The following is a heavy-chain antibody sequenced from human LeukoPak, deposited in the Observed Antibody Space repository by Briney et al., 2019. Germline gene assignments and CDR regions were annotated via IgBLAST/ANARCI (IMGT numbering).Heavy chain of an antibody. V-gene: IGHV4-34*01. D-gene: IGHD3-22*01. Sequence: SGTLSLTCVVSGGSFNAYYWSWIRQPPGKGLEWIGEINHSGTTNYNPSLKSRVTMSVDTSKSQFSLNLSSVTAADTAVYYCARGSVTMISWGQGTLVTVSS. J-gene: IGHJ5*02. CDR2: INHSGTT. CDR1: GGSFNAYY. CDR3: ARGSVTMIS.